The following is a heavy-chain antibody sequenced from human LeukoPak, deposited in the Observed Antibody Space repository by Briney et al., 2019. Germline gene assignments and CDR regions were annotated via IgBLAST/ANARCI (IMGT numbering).Heavy chain of an antibody. Sequence: GGSLRLSCAASGFTFSGYSMNWVRQAPGKGLEWVASISSHSYNIYYADSLKGRFTISRDDAGNSLYLQMNSLRAEDTAVYYCSRDPESSGWSDYWGQRTRVTVSP. D-gene: IGHD6-19*01. CDR1: GFTFSGYS. J-gene: IGHJ4*02. CDR2: ISSHSYNI. V-gene: IGHV3-21*01. CDR3: SRDPESSGWSDY.